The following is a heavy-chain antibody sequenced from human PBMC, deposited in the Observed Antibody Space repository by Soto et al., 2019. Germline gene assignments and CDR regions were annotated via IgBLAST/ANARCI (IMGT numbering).Heavy chain of an antibody. D-gene: IGHD6-19*01. Sequence: SETLSLTCTVSGGSISAYYWIWIRQPPGKGLEWIGYIYYSGSTSYNPSPKSRVTISVDTSKNQFSLKLRSVTAADTAVYYCASDRSSGWDQGYGMDVWGQGTTVTVSS. V-gene: IGHV4-59*01. J-gene: IGHJ6*02. CDR3: ASDRSSGWDQGYGMDV. CDR2: IYYSGST. CDR1: GGSISAYY.